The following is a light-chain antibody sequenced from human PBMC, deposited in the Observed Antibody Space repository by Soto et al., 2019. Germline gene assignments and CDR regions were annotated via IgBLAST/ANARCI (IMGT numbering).Light chain of an antibody. Sequence: QSALTQPRSVSGSPGQSVTISCTGTSSDVGGYNYVSWYQQHPGKAPKLMIYDVSKRPSGVPDRFSGSKSGNTASLTISGLQAEEEADYYCCSYAGSLRVFGTGTKLTVL. V-gene: IGLV2-11*01. CDR1: SSDVGGYNY. CDR3: CSYAGSLRV. J-gene: IGLJ1*01. CDR2: DVS.